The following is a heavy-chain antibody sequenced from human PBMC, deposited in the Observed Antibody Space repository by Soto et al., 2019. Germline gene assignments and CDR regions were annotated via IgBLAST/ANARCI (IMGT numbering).Heavy chain of an antibody. CDR2: INSDGSST. V-gene: IGHV3-74*01. Sequence: EVQLVESGGGLVQPGGSLRLSCAASGFTFSSYWMHWVRQAPGKGLVWVSRINSDGSSTSYADSVKGRFTISRDNAKNTLYLQMNSLRAEDTAVYYCARDLGRRYETYYCYGMDVWGQGTTVTVSS. J-gene: IGHJ6*02. CDR3: ARDLGRRYETYYCYGMDV. CDR1: GFTFSSYW. D-gene: IGHD5-12*01.